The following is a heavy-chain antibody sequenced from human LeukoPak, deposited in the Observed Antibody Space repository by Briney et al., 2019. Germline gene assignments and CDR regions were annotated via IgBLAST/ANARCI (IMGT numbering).Heavy chain of an antibody. Sequence: ASVKVSCKASGYTFTGYYMHWVRQAPGQGLEWMGWINPNSGGTNYAQKFQGRVTMTRDTSISTAYMELSRLRSDDTAVYYCARDLKSKIRGARNYWGQGTLVTVSS. V-gene: IGHV1-2*02. CDR3: ARDLKSKIRGARNY. D-gene: IGHD3-10*01. CDR2: INPNSGGT. J-gene: IGHJ4*02. CDR1: GYTFTGYY.